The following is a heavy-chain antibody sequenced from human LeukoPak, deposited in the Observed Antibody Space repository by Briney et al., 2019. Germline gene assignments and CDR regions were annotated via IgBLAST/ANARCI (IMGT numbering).Heavy chain of an antibody. D-gene: IGHD3-10*01. J-gene: IGHJ6*02. Sequence: GGSLRLSCAASGFTFSSYAMSWVRQAPGKGLEWVSAISGSGGSTYYADSVKGRFTISRDNSKNTLYLQMNSLRAEDTAVYYCAKLLRGFGVPAGYYYGMDVWGQGTTVTVSS. V-gene: IGHV3-23*01. CDR2: ISGSGGST. CDR1: GFTFSSYA. CDR3: AKLLRGFGVPAGYYYGMDV.